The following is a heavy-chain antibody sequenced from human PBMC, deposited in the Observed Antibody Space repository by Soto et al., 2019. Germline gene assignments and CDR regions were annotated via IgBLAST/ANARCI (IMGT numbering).Heavy chain of an antibody. D-gene: IGHD1-1*01. CDR3: ARDRRNAELDY. CDR2: ITSSSDII. Sequence: EVQLVESGGGLVQPGGSLRLSCAASGFILSSHSMNWVRQAPGKGLEWVSYITSSSDIIYYADSVKGRFTISRDNATNSLYLQMNTLRDADTAVYYFARDRRNAELDYWGQGTLVTVSS. V-gene: IGHV3-48*02. CDR1: GFILSSHS. J-gene: IGHJ4*02.